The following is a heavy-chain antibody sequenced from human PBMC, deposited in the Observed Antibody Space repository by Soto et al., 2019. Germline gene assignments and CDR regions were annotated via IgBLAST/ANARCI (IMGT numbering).Heavy chain of an antibody. Sequence: EVQLLESGGGLVQAGGSLRLSCAASGFTFSNYALSWVRQAPGKGLEWVSGISENGGSTFYADSVRGRFTISRDNSKNRLYLQMNSLRAEDTAVYYCASRNYYDTTGFYMYYYFDFWGQGTLVTVSS. D-gene: IGHD3-22*01. J-gene: IGHJ4*02. V-gene: IGHV3-23*01. CDR2: ISENGGST. CDR1: GFTFSNYA. CDR3: ASRNYYDTTGFYMYYYFDF.